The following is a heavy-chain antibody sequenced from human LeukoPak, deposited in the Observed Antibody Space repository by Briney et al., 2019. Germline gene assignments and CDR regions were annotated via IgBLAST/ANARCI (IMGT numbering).Heavy chain of an antibody. CDR2: IYSGGTT. CDR3: ARVIWGHMDV. D-gene: IGHD2-15*01. J-gene: IGHJ6*03. V-gene: IGHV3-53*01. Sequence: GGSLRLSCAASGFTVNSNYMTWVRQAPGKGLEWVSVIYSGGTTYYADSVKGRFTVSRDNSKNTLYLQMNSLRPEDTAVYYCARVIWGHMDVWGKGTTVTISS. CDR1: GFTVNSNY.